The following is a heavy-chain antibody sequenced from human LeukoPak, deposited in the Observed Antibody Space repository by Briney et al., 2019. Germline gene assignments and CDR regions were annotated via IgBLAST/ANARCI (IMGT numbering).Heavy chain of an antibody. J-gene: IGHJ3*02. CDR1: GFTLSSHW. D-gene: IGHD1-26*01. CDR2: INQDGSVK. Sequence: PGGSLRLSCAASGFTLSSHWMSWIRQAPGKGLEWVANINQDGSVKYYVDSVKGRFTISRDNAKNSLYLQINSLRAEDSAVYYCAREGDYTWSFLIWGQGTMVTVSS. CDR3: AREGDYTWSFLI. V-gene: IGHV3-7*01.